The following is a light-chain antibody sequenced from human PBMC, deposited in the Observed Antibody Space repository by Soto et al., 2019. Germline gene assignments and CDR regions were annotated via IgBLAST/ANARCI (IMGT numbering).Light chain of an antibody. CDR2: GAS. CDR3: QQYNNWLT. J-gene: IGKJ4*01. Sequence: EIVMTQSPASLSVPPGERVTLSFRATQTVYSDLVWYQQKPGQAPRLLIYGASTRATGIPARFSGRGSGTEFTLTISSLQSEDSAVYYCQQYNNWLTFGGGTKVDIK. V-gene: IGKV3-15*01. CDR1: QTVYSD.